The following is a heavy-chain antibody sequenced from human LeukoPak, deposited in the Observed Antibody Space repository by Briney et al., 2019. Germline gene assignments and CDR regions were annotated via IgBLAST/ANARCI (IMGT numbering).Heavy chain of an antibody. CDR2: IYTSRST. Sequence: SQTLSLTCTVSGGSISSGSYYWSWIRQPAGKGLEWIGRIYTSRSTNYNPSLKSRVTISVDTSKNQFSLKLSSVTAADTAVYYCAREGPYYYYYMDVWGKGTTVTVSS. V-gene: IGHV4-61*02. CDR3: AREGPYYYYYMDV. J-gene: IGHJ6*03. CDR1: GGSISSGSYY.